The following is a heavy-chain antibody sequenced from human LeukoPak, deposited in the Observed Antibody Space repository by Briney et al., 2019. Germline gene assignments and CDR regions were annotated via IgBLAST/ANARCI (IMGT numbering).Heavy chain of an antibody. CDR1: GYTFTSYA. CDR2: INAGNGNT. V-gene: IGHV1-3*01. J-gene: IGHJ4*02. Sequence: VASVKVSFKASGYTFTSYAMHWVRQAPGQRLEWMGWINAGNGNTKYSQRFQGRVTITRDTSASTAYMELSSLRSEDTAVYYCARDKTYYYDSSGYYFVWGQGTLVTVSS. D-gene: IGHD3-22*01. CDR3: ARDKTYYYDSSGYYFV.